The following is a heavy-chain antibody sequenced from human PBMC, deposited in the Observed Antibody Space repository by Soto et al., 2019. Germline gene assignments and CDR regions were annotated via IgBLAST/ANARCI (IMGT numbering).Heavy chain of an antibody. CDR1: GGTFSSYA. V-gene: IGHV1-69*13. CDR3: ARKGPPPDCSSTSCYEHYYYGMDV. Sequence: GASVKVSCKASGGTFSSYAISWVRQAPGQGLEWMGGIIPIFGTANYAQKFQGRVTITADESTSTAYMELSSLRSEDTAVYYCARKGPPPDCSSTSCYEHYYYGMDVWGQGTTVTVSS. CDR2: IIPIFGTA. D-gene: IGHD2-2*01. J-gene: IGHJ6*02.